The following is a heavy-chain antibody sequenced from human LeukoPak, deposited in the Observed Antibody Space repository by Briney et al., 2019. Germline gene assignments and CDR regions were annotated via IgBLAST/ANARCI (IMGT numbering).Heavy chain of an antibody. Sequence: GGSLRLSCAASGFTFSNAWMSWVRRAPGKGLEWVAVISYDGSNKYYADSVKGRFTISRDNSKNTLYLQMNSLRAEDTAVYYCAKGSHTAQGYRGQGTLVTVSS. V-gene: IGHV3-30*18. D-gene: IGHD5-18*01. CDR3: AKGSHTAQGY. CDR1: GFTFSNAW. CDR2: ISYDGSNK. J-gene: IGHJ4*02.